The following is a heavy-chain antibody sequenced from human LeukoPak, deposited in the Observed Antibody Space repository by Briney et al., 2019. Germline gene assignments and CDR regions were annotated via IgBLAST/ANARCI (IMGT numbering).Heavy chain of an antibody. CDR1: GFTFSSFA. CDR3: ARDRPTAMVTA. CDR2: ITGSGSGA. J-gene: IGHJ5*02. V-gene: IGHV3-23*01. D-gene: IGHD5-18*01. Sequence: GGSLRLSCAASGFTFSSFAINWVRQAPGKGLEWVSVITGSGSGADYADSVKGRFTISRDNSQNTVHLQMNSLRAEDTAVYYCARDRPTAMVTAWGQGTLVTVSS.